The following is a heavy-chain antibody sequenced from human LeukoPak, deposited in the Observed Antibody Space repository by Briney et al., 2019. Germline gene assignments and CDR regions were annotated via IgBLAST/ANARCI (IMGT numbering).Heavy chain of an antibody. Sequence: ASAMVSCKTSGYAFTSYGISWVRQAPGQELEWMGWISAYNGNTNYAQKVQGRVTMTTDTSTSTAYMELRSLRSDDTAVYYCARGLQENLAWLTAFSAFDIWGQGTMVTVSS. CDR1: GYAFTSYG. CDR2: ISAYNGNT. CDR3: ARGLQENLAWLTAFSAFDI. J-gene: IGHJ3*02. V-gene: IGHV1-18*01. D-gene: IGHD6-19*01.